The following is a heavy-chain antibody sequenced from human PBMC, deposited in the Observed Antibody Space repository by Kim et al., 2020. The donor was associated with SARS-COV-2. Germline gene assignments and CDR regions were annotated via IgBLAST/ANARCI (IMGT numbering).Heavy chain of an antibody. V-gene: IGHV3-23*01. Sequence: GGSLRLSCAASGFTFSSYAMSWVRQAPGKGLEWVSAISGSGGSTYYADSVKGRFTISRDNSKNTLYLQMNSLRAEDTAVHYCAKCRDDGYLFDYWGQGTLVTVSS. CDR2: ISGSGGST. CDR1: GFTFSSYA. D-gene: IGHD6-25*01. J-gene: IGHJ4*02. CDR3: AKCRDDGYLFDY.